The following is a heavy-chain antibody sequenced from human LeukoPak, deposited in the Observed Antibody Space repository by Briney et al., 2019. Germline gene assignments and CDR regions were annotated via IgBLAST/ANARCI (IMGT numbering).Heavy chain of an antibody. CDR1: GVTFDDYA. V-gene: IGHV3-9*01. D-gene: IGHD3-22*01. J-gene: IGHJ4*02. CDR2: ISWDSDSI. CDR3: ARYQRYYDSSGYYPIDY. Sequence: PGGSLRLSCAASGVTFDDYAMHWVRQAPGKGLEWVSGISWDSDSIAYADSVKGRFTISRDNSKNTLYLQMNSLRAEDTAVYYCARYQRYYDSSGYYPIDYWGQGTLVTVSS.